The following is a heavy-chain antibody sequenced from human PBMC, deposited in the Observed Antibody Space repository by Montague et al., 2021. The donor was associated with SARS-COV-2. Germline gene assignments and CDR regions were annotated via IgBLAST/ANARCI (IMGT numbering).Heavy chain of an antibody. V-gene: IGHV4-59*01. CDR3: ARAPVAHITIFGVVTSFDY. J-gene: IGHJ4*02. CDR2: TYYSGST. Sequence: SETLSLTCTVSGGSISSYYWSWIRQPPGKGLEWIGYTYYSGSTXXXPSXXXRVTISVDTSKNQFSLKLSSVTAADTAVYYCARAPVAHITIFGVVTSFDYWGQGTLVTASS. CDR1: GGSISSYY. D-gene: IGHD3-3*01.